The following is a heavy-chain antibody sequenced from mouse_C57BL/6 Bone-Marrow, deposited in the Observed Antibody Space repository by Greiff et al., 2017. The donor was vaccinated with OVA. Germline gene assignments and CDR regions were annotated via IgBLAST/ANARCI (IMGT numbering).Heavy chain of an antibody. CDR1: GFSLTSYG. CDR3: ARNPSIYYGNWGAWFAY. D-gene: IGHD2-1*01. CDR2: IWSGGST. V-gene: IGHV2-2*01. J-gene: IGHJ3*01. Sequence: QVHVKQSGPGLVQPSQSLSITCTVSGFSLTSYGVHWVRQSPGKGLEWLGVIWSGGSTDYNAAFISRLSISKDNSKSQVFFKMNSLQADDTAIYYCARNPSIYYGNWGAWFAYWGQGTLVTVSA.